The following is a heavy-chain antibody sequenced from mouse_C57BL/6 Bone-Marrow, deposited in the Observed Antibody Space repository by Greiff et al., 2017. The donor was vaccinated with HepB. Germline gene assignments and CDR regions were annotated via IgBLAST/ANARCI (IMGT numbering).Heavy chain of an antibody. J-gene: IGHJ3*01. CDR2: INPNNGGT. Sequence: EVKLMESGPELVKPGASVKIPCKASGYTFTDYNMDWVKQSHGKSLEWIGYINPNNGGTNYNQKFKGKATLTVDKSSSTAYMELRSLPSEDTAVYYCARQGSYQAWFAYWGQGTLLTVSA. D-gene: IGHD2-12*01. CDR3: ARQGSYQAWFAY. CDR1: GYTFTDYN. V-gene: IGHV1-18*01.